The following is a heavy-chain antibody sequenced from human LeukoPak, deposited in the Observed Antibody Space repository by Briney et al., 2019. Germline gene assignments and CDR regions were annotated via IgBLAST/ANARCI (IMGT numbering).Heavy chain of an antibody. V-gene: IGHV1-8*01. CDR1: GYTFTSYD. Sequence: EASVKVSCKASGYTFTSYDINWVRQATGQGLEWMGWMNPNSGITGYAQKFQGRVTMTRNTYISTAYMELSSLRSEDTAVYYCARLMRGESTGGFDYWGQGTLVTVSS. J-gene: IGHJ4*02. CDR3: ARLMRGESTGGFDY. CDR2: MNPNSGIT. D-gene: IGHD2-2*01.